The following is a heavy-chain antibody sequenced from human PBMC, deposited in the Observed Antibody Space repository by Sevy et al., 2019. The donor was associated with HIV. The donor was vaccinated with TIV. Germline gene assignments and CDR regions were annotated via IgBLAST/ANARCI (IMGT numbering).Heavy chain of an antibody. D-gene: IGHD5-18*01. V-gene: IGHV1-69*13. J-gene: IGHJ4*02. CDR2: IIPIFGTA. Sequence: ASVKVSCKASGGTFSSYAISWVRQAPGQGLEWMGGIIPIFGTANYAQKFQGRVTITADESTSTAYMELSSLRSEETAVYYCARGGIQLWLHPIDYWGQGTLVTVSS. CDR1: GGTFSSYA. CDR3: ARGGIQLWLHPIDY.